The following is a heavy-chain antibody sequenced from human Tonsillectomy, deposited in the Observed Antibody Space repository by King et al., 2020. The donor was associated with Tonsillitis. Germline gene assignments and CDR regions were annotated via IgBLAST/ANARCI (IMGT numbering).Heavy chain of an antibody. CDR1: GYTFTGQY. Sequence: QLVQSGAEVKKPGASVKVSCKASGYTFTGQYMHWVRQTPGKGLEWMGWINPNTGGTNYAQKFQGRVTMTRDTSISTAYMDLSRLRSDDTAVYFCARDGNGVDVWGQGTTVTVSS. V-gene: IGHV1-2*02. J-gene: IGHJ6*02. D-gene: IGHD2-15*01. CDR3: ARDGNGVDV. CDR2: INPNTGGT.